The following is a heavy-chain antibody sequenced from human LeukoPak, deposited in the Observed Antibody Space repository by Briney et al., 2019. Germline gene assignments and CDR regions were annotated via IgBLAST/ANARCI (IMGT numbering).Heavy chain of an antibody. CDR2: FDPEDGET. Sequence: ASVEVSCKVSGYTLTELSMHWVRQAPGKGLEWMGGFDPEDGETIYAQKSQGRVTMTEDTSTDTAYMELSSLRSEDTAVYYCATFSLPYYYGSGINFDYWGQGTLVTVSS. D-gene: IGHD3-10*01. V-gene: IGHV1-24*01. CDR1: GYTLTELS. CDR3: ATFSLPYYYGSGINFDY. J-gene: IGHJ4*02.